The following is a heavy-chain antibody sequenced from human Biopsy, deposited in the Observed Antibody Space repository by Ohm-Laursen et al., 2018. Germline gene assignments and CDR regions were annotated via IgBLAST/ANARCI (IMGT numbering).Heavy chain of an antibody. CDR3: ARLYRLDDYWNDDPPDAFDV. J-gene: IGHJ3*01. Sequence: GTLSLTCTVSGGSISSDYWSWIRQTPGKGLEWIGYIYYSGSTNYNPSLKSRVTISVDTSKNQFSLKLTSVISADTAVFFCARLYRLDDYWNDDPPDAFDVWGQGTMVTVSS. CDR2: IYYSGST. V-gene: IGHV4-59*01. D-gene: IGHD3-3*01. CDR1: GGSISSDY.